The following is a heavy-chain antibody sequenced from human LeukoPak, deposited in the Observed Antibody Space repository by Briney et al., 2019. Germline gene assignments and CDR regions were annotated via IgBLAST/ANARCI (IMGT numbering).Heavy chain of an antibody. D-gene: IGHD6-19*01. J-gene: IGHJ4*02. Sequence: GASVKVSCKASGYTFTSNGISWVRQAPGQGLEWMGWISAYNGNTNYAQKLQGRVTMTTDPSTSTAYMELRSLRSDDTAVYYCARVGYGSGWYSLDFDYWGQGTLVTVSS. V-gene: IGHV1-18*01. CDR2: ISAYNGNT. CDR3: ARVGYGSGWYSLDFDY. CDR1: GYTFTSNG.